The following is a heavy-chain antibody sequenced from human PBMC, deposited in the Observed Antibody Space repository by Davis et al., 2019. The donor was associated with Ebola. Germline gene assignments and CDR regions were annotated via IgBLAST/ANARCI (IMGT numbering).Heavy chain of an antibody. CDR3: ARDFGRYGMDV. V-gene: IGHV1-18*01. Sequence: ASVKVSCKASGYTFTSYGISWVRQAPGQGLEWMGWISAYNGNTNYAQKLQGRVTITRDTSASTAYMELSSLRSEDTAVYYCARDFGRYGMDVWGQGTTVTVSS. CDR2: ISAYNGNT. J-gene: IGHJ6*02. CDR1: GYTFTSYG. D-gene: IGHD3-10*01.